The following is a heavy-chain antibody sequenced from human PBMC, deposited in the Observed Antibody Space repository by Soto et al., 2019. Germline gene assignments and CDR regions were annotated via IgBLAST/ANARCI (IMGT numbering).Heavy chain of an antibody. V-gene: IGHV5-10-1*01. J-gene: IGHJ4*02. CDR1: GYSFAGYW. CDR2: IDPSDSQT. D-gene: IGHD3-22*01. Sequence: PGESLKIPCKGSGYSFAGYWITWVRQKPGKGPEWMGRIDPSDSQTYYSPSFRGHITISVTKSITTVFLQWSSLRASDTAMYYCARQIYDSDTGPNFQYYFDSWGQGTPVTVSS. CDR3: ARQIYDSDTGPNFQYYFDS.